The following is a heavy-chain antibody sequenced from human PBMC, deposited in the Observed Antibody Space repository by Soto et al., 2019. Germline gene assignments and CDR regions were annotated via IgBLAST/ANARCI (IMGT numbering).Heavy chain of an antibody. J-gene: IGHJ6*02. V-gene: IGHV1-69*06. D-gene: IGHD6-13*01. Sequence: GASVKVSCKASGGTFSSYAISWVRQAPGQGLEWMGGIIPIFGTANYAQKFQGRVTITADNSASTAYMELSSLRSEDTAVYYCARPIFIAAAGSPENNYGMDVWGQGTTVTVSS. CDR3: ARPIFIAAAGSPENNYGMDV. CDR1: GGTFSSYA. CDR2: IIPIFGTA.